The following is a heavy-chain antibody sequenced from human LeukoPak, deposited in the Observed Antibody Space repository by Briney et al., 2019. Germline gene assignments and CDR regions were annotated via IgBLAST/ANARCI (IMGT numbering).Heavy chain of an antibody. Sequence: GGSLRLSCAASGFTSSSYAMSWVRQAPGKGLEWVSAISGSGGSTYYADSVKGRFTISRDNSKNTLYLQMNSLRAEDTAVYYCAKDQEVVVVPAAIDAFDIWGQGTMVTVSS. CDR1: GFTSSSYA. J-gene: IGHJ3*02. V-gene: IGHV3-23*01. CDR2: ISGSGGST. CDR3: AKDQEVVVVPAAIDAFDI. D-gene: IGHD2-2*01.